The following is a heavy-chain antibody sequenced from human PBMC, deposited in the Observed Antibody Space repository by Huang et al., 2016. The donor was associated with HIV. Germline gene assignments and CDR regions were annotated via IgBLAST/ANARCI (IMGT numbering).Heavy chain of an antibody. Sequence: QVQLVQSGAELKKPGSSVKVSCKASGGTFSSHTITWVRQAPGQGFEGMGEIGPMCGTGNNAQNFQGRVTITADEATATAYLELSSLKFEDTAIYYCARGLSGNIDSWGQGSLVTVSS. CDR1: GGTFSSHT. V-gene: IGHV1-69*01. J-gene: IGHJ4*02. CDR2: IGPMCGTG. D-gene: IGHD1-20*01. CDR3: ARGLSGNIDS.